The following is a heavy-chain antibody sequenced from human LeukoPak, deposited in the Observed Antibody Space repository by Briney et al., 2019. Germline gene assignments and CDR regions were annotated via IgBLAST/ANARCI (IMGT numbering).Heavy chain of an antibody. Sequence: ASVKVSCKASGYTFTSYAMHWVRQAPGQRLEWMGGIIPIFGTANYAQKFQGRVTITGDTSASTAYMELSSLRSEDTAVYYCARGYCSSTSCYMDVWGQGTTVT. D-gene: IGHD2-2*01. V-gene: IGHV1-3*01. CDR2: IIPIFGTA. J-gene: IGHJ6*02. CDR3: ARGYCSSTSCYMDV. CDR1: GYTFTSYA.